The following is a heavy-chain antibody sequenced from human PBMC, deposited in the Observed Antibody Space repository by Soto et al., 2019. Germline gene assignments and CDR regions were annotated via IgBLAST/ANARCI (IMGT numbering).Heavy chain of an antibody. Sequence: WASVKVSCKASGGTFSSYAISWVRQAPGQGLEWMGGIIPIFGTANYAQKFQGRVTITADESTSTAYMELSSLRSEDTAVYYCARDRMKVPAASDAFDIWGQGTMVTVSS. V-gene: IGHV1-69*13. D-gene: IGHD2-2*01. CDR3: ARDRMKVPAASDAFDI. CDR2: IIPIFGTA. CDR1: GGTFSSYA. J-gene: IGHJ3*02.